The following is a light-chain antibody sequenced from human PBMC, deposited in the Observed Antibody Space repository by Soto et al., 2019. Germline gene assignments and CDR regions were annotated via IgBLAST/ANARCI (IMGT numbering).Light chain of an antibody. V-gene: IGKV1-5*01. Sequence: DIQMTQSPSTLSESLGDRVPITGRASKRIISWLAWYQQKPGKAPKLLIYDASSLESGVPSRFSGSGSGTEFTLTISSLQPDDFATYYCQQYNSYSHTFGQGTKLEIK. CDR3: QQYNSYSHT. J-gene: IGKJ2*01. CDR2: DAS. CDR1: KRIISW.